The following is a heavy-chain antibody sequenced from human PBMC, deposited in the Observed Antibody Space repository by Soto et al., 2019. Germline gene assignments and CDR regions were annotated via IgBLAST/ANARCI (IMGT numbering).Heavy chain of an antibody. CDR2: INHSGST. V-gene: IGHV4-34*01. D-gene: IGHD5-18*01. J-gene: IGHJ4*02. CDR3: ARGPVFYTARARYDY. Sequence: PSETLSLTCAVYGGSFSGYYWSWIRQPPGKGLEWIGEINHSGSTNYNPSLKSRVTISVDTSKNQFSLKLSSVTAADTAVYYCARGPVFYTARARYDYWGQGTLVTVSS. CDR1: GGSFSGYY.